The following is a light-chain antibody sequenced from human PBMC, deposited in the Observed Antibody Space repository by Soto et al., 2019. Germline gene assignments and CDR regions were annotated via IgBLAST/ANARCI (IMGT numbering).Light chain of an antibody. CDR1: SGDIGAFNH. CDR2: EVA. J-gene: IGLJ3*02. Sequence: QSALTQPASVTGSPGQSITISCTGTSGDIGAFNHVSWYQQFPGTAPKLMIYEVANRPSGVSGRFSGSRSGNTASLTISGLQPEGEADYYCASYTIKKSWVFGGGTKVTVL. CDR3: ASYTIKKSWV. V-gene: IGLV2-14*01.